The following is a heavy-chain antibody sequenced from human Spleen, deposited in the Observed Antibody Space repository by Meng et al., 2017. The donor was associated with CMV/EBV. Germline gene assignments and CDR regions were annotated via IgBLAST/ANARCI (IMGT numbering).Heavy chain of an antibody. CDR2: ISSSSSYI. D-gene: IGHD2-2*01. V-gene: IGHV3-21*01. Sequence: FTFSTYTMDWLRQAPGKGLEWVSAISSSSSYIYYADSVKGRFTISRDNAKNSLYLQMDSLRAEDTAVYYCVRADPTKKSSTTSCLDYWGQGTLVTVSS. CDR3: VRADPTKKSSTTSCLDY. J-gene: IGHJ4*02. CDR1: FTFSTYT.